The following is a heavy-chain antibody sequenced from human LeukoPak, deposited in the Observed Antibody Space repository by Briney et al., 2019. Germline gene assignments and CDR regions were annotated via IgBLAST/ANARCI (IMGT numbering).Heavy chain of an antibody. CDR1: GYTFTSAN. Sequence: ASVKLSCTASGYTFTSANMHWVRQAPGQGLEWMGIINPSSGSTIYAQKFQGRVTMTRDTSTTTFYMELSSLRSEDTAVYYCARWGGVRRAKNYDLWSGPYDYWGQGTLVTVPS. V-gene: IGHV1-46*01. D-gene: IGHD3-3*01. CDR2: INPSSGST. J-gene: IGHJ4*02. CDR3: ARWGGVRRAKNYDLWSGPYDY.